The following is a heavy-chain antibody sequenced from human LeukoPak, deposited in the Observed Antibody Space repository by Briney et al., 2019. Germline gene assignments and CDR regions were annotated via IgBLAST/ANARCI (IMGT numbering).Heavy chain of an antibody. J-gene: IGHJ4*02. CDR3: ARDLNGIELGIDY. Sequence: ASVKVSCKASGYTFTGYYMHWVRQAPGQGLAWMGWINPNSGGTNYAQKFQGRVTMTRDTSISTAYMELSRLRSDDTAVYYCARDLNGIELGIDYWGQGTLVTVSS. CDR1: GYTFTGYY. V-gene: IGHV1-2*02. CDR2: INPNSGGT. D-gene: IGHD6-13*01.